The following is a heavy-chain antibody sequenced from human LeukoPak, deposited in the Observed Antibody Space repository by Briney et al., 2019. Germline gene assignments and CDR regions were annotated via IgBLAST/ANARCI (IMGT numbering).Heavy chain of an antibody. J-gene: IGHJ4*02. CDR2: ISSGGSTI. CDR3: ASGGAYYDFWSGYPYFDY. Sequence: GGSLRLSCAASGFIFSDYYMSWIRQAPAKGLEWVSYISSGGSTIYYADSVKGRFTISRDNAKNSLYLQMNSLRAEDTAVYYCASGGAYYDFWSGYPYFDYWGQGTLVTVSS. V-gene: IGHV3-11*04. CDR1: GFIFSDYY. D-gene: IGHD3-3*01.